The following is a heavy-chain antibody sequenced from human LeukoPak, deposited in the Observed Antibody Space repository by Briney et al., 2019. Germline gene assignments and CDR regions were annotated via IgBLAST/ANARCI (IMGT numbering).Heavy chain of an antibody. D-gene: IGHD2-2*01. CDR3: TTERVIVVVPAASSQLNFDY. J-gene: IGHJ4*02. Sequence: GGSLTLSCAASGFTFSNAWMSWVRQAPGKGLEWVGRIKSKTDGGTTDYAAPVKGRFTISRDDSKNTLYLQMNSLKTEDTDVYYCTTERVIVVVPAASSQLNFDYWGQGTLVTVSS. V-gene: IGHV3-15*01. CDR2: IKSKTDGGTT. CDR1: GFTFSNAW.